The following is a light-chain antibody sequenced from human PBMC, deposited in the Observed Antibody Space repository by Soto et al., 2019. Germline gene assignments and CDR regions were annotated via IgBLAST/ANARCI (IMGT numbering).Light chain of an antibody. CDR3: KSYAGSNTYV. CDR2: EVV. V-gene: IGLV2-8*01. Sequence: QSVLTQPPSASGSPGQSVTISCTGTKNDIGVYDFVSWYQHHPGKAPRLIIYEVVQRPSGVPDRFSGSKCGNTASLTVSGLQAADEADYFCKSYAGSNTYVFGSGTKVTVL. CDR1: KNDIGVYDF. J-gene: IGLJ1*01.